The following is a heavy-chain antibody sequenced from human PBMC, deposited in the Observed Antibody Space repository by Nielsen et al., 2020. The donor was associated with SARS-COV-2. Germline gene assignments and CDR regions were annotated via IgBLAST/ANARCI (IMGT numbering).Heavy chain of an antibody. CDR3: AKETVRYSSSWYEGTNWFDP. CDR2: ISGSGGST. CDR1: GFTFSSYA. V-gene: IGHV3-23*01. D-gene: IGHD6-13*01. J-gene: IGHJ5*02. Sequence: GESLKISCAASGFTFSSYAMSWVRQAPGKGLEWVSAISGSGGSTYYADSVKGRFTISRDNSKNTLYLQMNSLRAEDTAVYYCAKETVRYSSSWYEGTNWFDPWGQGTLVTVSS.